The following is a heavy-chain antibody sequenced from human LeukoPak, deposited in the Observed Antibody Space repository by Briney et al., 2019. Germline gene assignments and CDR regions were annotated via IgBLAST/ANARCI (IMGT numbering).Heavy chain of an antibody. J-gene: IGHJ5*02. D-gene: IGHD3-10*01. CDR2: IAESGST. CDR3: ARVDYYPSGTYINWFDP. CDR1: GGSISSGGYY. V-gene: IGHV4-31*03. Sequence: SQTLSLTCTVSGGSISSGGYYWSWIRQHPGKGLEWIGHIAESGSTYYSPSLKSRVTITVDTSKNQFSLKLSSVTAADTAVYYCARVDYYPSGTYINWFDPWGQGTQVTVSS.